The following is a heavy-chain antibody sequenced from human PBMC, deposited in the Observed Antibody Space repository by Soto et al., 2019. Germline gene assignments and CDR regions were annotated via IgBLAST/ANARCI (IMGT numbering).Heavy chain of an antibody. CDR3: ALSMVSRYYYYYGMDV. J-gene: IGHJ6*02. Sequence: SVKVSCKASGGTFSSYAISWVRQAPGQGLEWMGGIIPIFGTANYAQKFQGRVTITADESTSTAYMELSSLRSEDMAVYYCALSMVSRYYYYYGMDVWGQGTTVTVS. CDR2: IIPIFGTA. D-gene: IGHD5-18*01. CDR1: GGTFSSYA. V-gene: IGHV1-69*13.